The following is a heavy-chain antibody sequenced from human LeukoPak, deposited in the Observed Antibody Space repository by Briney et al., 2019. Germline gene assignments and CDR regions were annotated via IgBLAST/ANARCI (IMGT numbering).Heavy chain of an antibody. CDR3: ARYCSSTSCPDRAFDI. CDR2: INPNSGGT. CDR1: GYTFTGYY. J-gene: IGHJ3*02. V-gene: IGHV1-2*02. Sequence: GASVKVSCKASGYTFTGYYMHWVRQAPGQGLEWMGWINPNSGGTNYAQKFRGRVTMTRDTSISTAYMELSRLRSDDTAVYYCARYCSSTSCPDRAFDIWGQGTMVTVSS. D-gene: IGHD2-2*01.